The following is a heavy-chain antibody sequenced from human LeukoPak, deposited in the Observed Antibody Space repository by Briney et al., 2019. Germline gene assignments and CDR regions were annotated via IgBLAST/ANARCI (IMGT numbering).Heavy chain of an antibody. D-gene: IGHD1-7*01. J-gene: IGHJ5*02. V-gene: IGHV1-18*01. CDR2: ISAYNGNT. CDR3: VRVVSDWNYPYNWFDP. CDR1: GYTFTSYG. Sequence: GASVKVSCKASGYTFTSYGISWVRQAPGQGLEWMGWISAYNGNTNYAQKLQGRVTMTTDTPTSTAYMELRSLRSDDTAVYYCVRVVSDWNYPYNWFDPWGQGTLVTVSS.